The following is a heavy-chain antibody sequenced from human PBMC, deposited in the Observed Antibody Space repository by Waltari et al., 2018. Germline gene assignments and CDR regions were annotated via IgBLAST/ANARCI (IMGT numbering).Heavy chain of an antibody. J-gene: IGHJ3*02. Sequence: QVQLVESGGGVVQPGRSLRLSCAASGFTFSRYAMHWVRQAPGKGLEWVAVISYDGSNKYYADSVKGRFTISRDNSKNTLYLQMNSLRAEDTAVYYCARCPARYGAFDIWGQGTMVTVSS. CDR3: ARCPARYGAFDI. V-gene: IGHV3-30-3*01. CDR1: GFTFSRYA. D-gene: IGHD1-20*01. CDR2: ISYDGSNK.